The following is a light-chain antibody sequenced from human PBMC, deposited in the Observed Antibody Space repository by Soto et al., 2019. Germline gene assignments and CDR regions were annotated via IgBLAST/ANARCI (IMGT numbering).Light chain of an antibody. CDR3: LQDYTYPRT. CDR1: QAIRDD. V-gene: IGKV1-6*01. Sequence: IQMTQSPSSLSASVGDRVTITCRASQAIRDDLAWYQQEPGKAPNLLIYAASNLQSGVPSRFSGSGSGTDFTLTISSLQPEDFATCYCLQDYTYPRTFGQGTKVDI. J-gene: IGKJ1*01. CDR2: AAS.